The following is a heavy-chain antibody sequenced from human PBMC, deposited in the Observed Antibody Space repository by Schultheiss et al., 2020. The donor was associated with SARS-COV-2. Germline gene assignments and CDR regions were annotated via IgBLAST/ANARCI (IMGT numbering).Heavy chain of an antibody. CDR3: ARQTNLLIKNYFDY. Sequence: ASVKVSCKASGGTFSSYAISWVRQAPGQGLEWMGRIIPNSGGTNYAQKFQGRVTMTTDTSTSTAYMELRSLRSDDTAVYYCARQTNLLIKNYFDYWGQGTLVTVSS. CDR2: IIPNSGGT. J-gene: IGHJ4*02. V-gene: IGHV1-18*01. CDR1: GGTFSSYA. D-gene: IGHD2-8*01.